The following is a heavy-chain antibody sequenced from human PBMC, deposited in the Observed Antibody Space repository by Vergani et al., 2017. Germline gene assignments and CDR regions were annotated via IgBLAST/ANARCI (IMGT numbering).Heavy chain of an antibody. CDR3: ARLVVPAAMGYYYMDV. V-gene: IGHV4-4*07. J-gene: IGHJ6*03. D-gene: IGHD2-2*01. CDR2: IYTSGST. CDR1: GGSISSYY. Sequence: QVQLQESGPGLVKPSETLSLTCTVSGGSISSYYWSWIRRPAGKGLEWIGRIYTSGSTNYNPSLKSRVTMSVDTSKNQFSLKLSSVTAADTAVYYCARLVVPAAMGYYYMDVWGKGTTVTVSS.